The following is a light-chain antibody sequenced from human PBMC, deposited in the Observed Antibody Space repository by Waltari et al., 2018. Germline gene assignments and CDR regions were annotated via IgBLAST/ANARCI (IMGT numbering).Light chain of an antibody. Sequence: QSALTQPASVSGSPGQSITISCTGTSSDIGAYNYVSWYQQHPGKGPKVMVYDVNVRPSGVSNSFSGSKSGNTAALTISGLQAEDEADYYCGSYTTSSTLIFGGGTKLTVL. J-gene: IGLJ2*01. CDR1: SSDIGAYNY. CDR2: DVN. CDR3: GSYTTSSTLI. V-gene: IGLV2-14*03.